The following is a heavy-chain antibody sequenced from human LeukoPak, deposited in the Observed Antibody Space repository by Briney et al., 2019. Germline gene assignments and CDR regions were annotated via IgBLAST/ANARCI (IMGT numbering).Heavy chain of an antibody. CDR1: GGTFSSYS. Sequence: ASVKVSCKASGGTFSSYSISWVRQAPGQGLEWMGGIIPIFGTANYAQKFQGRVTITADRSTSTAYMELSSLRSEDTAVYYCARDNGFGGIHWFDPWGQGTLVTVSS. V-gene: IGHV1-69*06. D-gene: IGHD3-3*01. CDR2: IIPIFGTA. J-gene: IGHJ5*02. CDR3: ARDNGFGGIHWFDP.